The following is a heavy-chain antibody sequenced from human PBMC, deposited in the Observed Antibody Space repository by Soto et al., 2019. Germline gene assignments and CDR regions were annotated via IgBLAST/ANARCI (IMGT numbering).Heavy chain of an antibody. D-gene: IGHD6-19*01. J-gene: IGHJ1*01. V-gene: IGHV1-18*01. CDR2: ISAYNGNT. Sequence: VQLVQSGAEVKKPGASVKVSCKASGYTFTSYGISWVRQAPGQGLEWMGWISAYNGNTNYAQKLQGRVTMTTDTSTSTAYMALRSLRSDDTAVYYCARASLVAVAGGEHFQHWGQGTLVTVTS. CDR3: ARASLVAVAGGEHFQH. CDR1: GYTFTSYG.